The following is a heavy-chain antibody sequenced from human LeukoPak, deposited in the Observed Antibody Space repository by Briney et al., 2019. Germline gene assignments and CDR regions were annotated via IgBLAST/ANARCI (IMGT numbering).Heavy chain of an antibody. CDR1: GDSVSSNSAA. Sequence: SQTLSLTCAISGDSVSSNSAAWNWIRQSPSRGLEWLGRTHYMFKRYMVYAVSVKRRLPVNSATSKNQFSLQLNSVTPDDTAVYYCARSQGATIYCFDSWGQGTPVTVSS. CDR2: THYMFKRYM. J-gene: IGHJ4*02. V-gene: IGHV6-1*01. CDR3: ARSQGATIYCFDS. D-gene: IGHD5-12*01.